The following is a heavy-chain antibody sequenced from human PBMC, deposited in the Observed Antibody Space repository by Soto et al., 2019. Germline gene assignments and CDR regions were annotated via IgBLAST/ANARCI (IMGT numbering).Heavy chain of an antibody. CDR3: ARGRRIKLRNNWFDP. D-gene: IGHD1-26*01. CDR1: GFTFSSHW. Sequence: PGGSLRLSCAASGFTFSSHWMHWVRQAPGKGLVWVSRINNAGSTTDYADSVKGRFTISRDNAKNTLYLQMNSLRAEDTAVYYCARGRRIKLRNNWFDPWGQGTLVTVSS. J-gene: IGHJ5*02. CDR2: INNAGSTT. V-gene: IGHV3-74*01.